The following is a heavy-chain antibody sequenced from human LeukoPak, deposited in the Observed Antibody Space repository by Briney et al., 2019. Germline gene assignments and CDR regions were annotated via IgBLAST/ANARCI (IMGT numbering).Heavy chain of an antibody. V-gene: IGHV3-23*01. CDR2: ISGSGGST. D-gene: IGHD6-19*01. J-gene: IGHJ4*02. Sequence: PGGSLRLSCAASGFTFSSYAMSWARQAPGKGLEWVSAISGSGGSTYYADSVKGRFTISRDNSKNTLYLQMNSLRAEDTAVYYCAKGWGPPSIAVAGTGFDYWGQGTLVTVSS. CDR1: GFTFSSYA. CDR3: AKGWGPPSIAVAGTGFDY.